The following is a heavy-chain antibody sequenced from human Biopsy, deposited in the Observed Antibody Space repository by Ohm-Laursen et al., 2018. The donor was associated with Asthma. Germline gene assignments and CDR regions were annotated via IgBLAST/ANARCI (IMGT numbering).Heavy chain of an antibody. CDR2: ISKNASTQ. CDR1: GFSFSNFA. CDR3: VRDGTDDAFDI. J-gene: IGHJ3*02. Sequence: SLRLSCSASGFSFSNFAIHWVRQAPGKGLEWVGVISKNASTQDYADSVKGRFTMSRDNSKNTLDLQMNSLREEDTAVYYCVRDGTDDAFDIWGQGTVVSVSS. V-gene: IGHV3-30*03. D-gene: IGHD1-1*01.